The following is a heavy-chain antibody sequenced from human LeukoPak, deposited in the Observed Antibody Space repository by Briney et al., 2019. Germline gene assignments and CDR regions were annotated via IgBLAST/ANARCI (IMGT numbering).Heavy chain of an antibody. CDR2: MSGGGDSD. J-gene: IGHJ4*02. CDR1: GFTFTSYA. Sequence: PGGSLRLSCAASGFTFTSYAMSWVRQTPGKGLEWVASMSGGGDSDYYADSVKGRFTVSRDKSKNTLYVLMNSLRADDTAVYYCTKDASYARENDNSGFFIDWGQGTLVTVSS. D-gene: IGHD3-22*01. V-gene: IGHV3-23*01. CDR3: TKDASYARENDNSGFFID.